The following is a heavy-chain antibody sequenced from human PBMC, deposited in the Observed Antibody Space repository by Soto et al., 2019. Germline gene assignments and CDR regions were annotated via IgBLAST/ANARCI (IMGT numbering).Heavy chain of an antibody. D-gene: IGHD6-19*01. CDR2: INHSGST. CDR1: GGSFSGYY. CDR3: ARGRRVAASAFDI. V-gene: IGHV4-34*01. Sequence: SSETLSLTCAVYGGSFSGYYWSWIRQPPGKGLEWIGEINHSGSTNYNPSLKSRVTISVDTSKNQFSLELSSVTAADTAVYYCARGRRVAASAFDIWGQGTMVT. J-gene: IGHJ3*02.